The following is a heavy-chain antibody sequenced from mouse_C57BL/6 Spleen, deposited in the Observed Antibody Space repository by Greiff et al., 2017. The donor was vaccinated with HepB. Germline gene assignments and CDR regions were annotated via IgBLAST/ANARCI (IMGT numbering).Heavy chain of an antibody. J-gene: IGHJ2*01. Sequence: VQLQQSGAELVRPGASVTLSCKASGYTFTDYEMHWVKQTPVHGLEWIGAIDPETGGTAYNQKFKGKAILTADKSSSTAYMELRSLTSEDSAVYYSTRSSYYSNYPYFDYWGQGTTLTVSS. D-gene: IGHD2-5*01. CDR3: TRSSYYSNYPYFDY. CDR1: GYTFTDYE. CDR2: IDPETGGT. V-gene: IGHV1-15*01.